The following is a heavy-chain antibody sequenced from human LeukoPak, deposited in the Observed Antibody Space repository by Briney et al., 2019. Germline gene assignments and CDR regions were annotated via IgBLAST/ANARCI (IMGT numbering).Heavy chain of an antibody. CDR3: AKVRGYCNGGSCYWADP. CDR1: GFIFRGYA. CDR2: IGGDGGGT. V-gene: IGHV3-23*01. D-gene: IGHD2-15*01. Sequence: GGSLRLSCAASGFIFRGYAMTWVRQAPGKGLEWVSIIGGDGGGTNYADSVRGRFTISRDNSKNTLYLQMNSLRAEDTAVYFCAKVRGYCNGGSCYWADPWGQGTLVTVSS. J-gene: IGHJ5*02.